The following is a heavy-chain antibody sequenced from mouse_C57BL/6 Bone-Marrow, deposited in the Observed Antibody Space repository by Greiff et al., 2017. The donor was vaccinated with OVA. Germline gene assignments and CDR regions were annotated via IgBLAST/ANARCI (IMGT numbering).Heavy chain of an antibody. CDR2: IYPGSGST. Sequence: QVQLQQPGAELVKPGASVKMSCKASGYTFTSYWITWVKQRPGQGLEWIGDIYPGSGSTNYHEKFKSKATMTVDTSSSTAYMQLSSLTSEDSAVYYCARESFDGYYSNWYFDVWGTGTTVTVSS. V-gene: IGHV1-55*01. CDR1: GYTFTSYW. D-gene: IGHD2-3*01. J-gene: IGHJ1*03. CDR3: ARESFDGYYSNWYFDV.